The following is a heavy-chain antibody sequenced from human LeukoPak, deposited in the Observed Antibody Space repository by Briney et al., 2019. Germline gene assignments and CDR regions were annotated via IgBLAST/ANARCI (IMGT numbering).Heavy chain of an antibody. D-gene: IGHD2-15*01. CDR1: GGSISSYY. Sequence: SETPSLTCTVSGGSISSYYWSWIRQPPGKGLEWIGYIYYSGSTNYNPSLKSRVTISVDTSKNQFSLKLSSVTAADTAVYYCARGPLLPVTTHYFDYWGQGTLVTVSS. J-gene: IGHJ4*02. CDR3: ARGPLLPVTTHYFDY. CDR2: IYYSGST. V-gene: IGHV4-59*01.